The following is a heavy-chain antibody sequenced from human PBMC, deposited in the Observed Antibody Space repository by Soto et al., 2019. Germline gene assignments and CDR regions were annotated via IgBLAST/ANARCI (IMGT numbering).Heavy chain of an antibody. CDR1: GYPFNTYY. J-gene: IGHJ4*02. V-gene: IGHV1-46*02. CDR3: ARGGHIAVVTHSFDS. D-gene: IGHD2-21*02. CDR2: IHPSGGGS. Sequence: ASVKVSCKSSGYPFNTYYLHWVRQAPGQGLEWMGMIHPSGGGSTYAQKFLGRVTMTMDSSTSTVFMELTSLRSADTAVYYCARGGHIAVVTHSFDSWGQGTLVTLSS.